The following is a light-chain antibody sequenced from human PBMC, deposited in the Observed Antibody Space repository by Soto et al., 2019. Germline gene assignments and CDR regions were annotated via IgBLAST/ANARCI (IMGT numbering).Light chain of an antibody. J-gene: IGLJ2*01. V-gene: IGLV1-44*01. CDR3: AAWDDSLDGVV. Sequence: QSVLTQPPSASGTPGQRVTISCSGSSSNIGDNTVNWYQQLPRTAPKLLIYRNDQRPPGVPDRFSGSKSGTSASLGISGLQSEDEADYYCAAWDDSLDGVVFGGGTKVTVL. CDR1: SSNIGDNT. CDR2: RND.